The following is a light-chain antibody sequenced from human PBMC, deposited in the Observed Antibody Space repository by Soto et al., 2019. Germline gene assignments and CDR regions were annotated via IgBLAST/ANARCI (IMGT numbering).Light chain of an antibody. CDR1: GSDVGNYNF. CDR3: CSYADTNTYV. J-gene: IGLJ1*01. V-gene: IGLV2-23*01. CDR2: AGS. Sequence: QSALTQPASVSGSPGQSITISCTETGSDVGNYNFVSWYQHHPGKAPKLLIYAGSGRPSGVSYRFSGARSGNTASLTISGLQAADEADYYCCSYADTNTYVFGHGTKVTVL.